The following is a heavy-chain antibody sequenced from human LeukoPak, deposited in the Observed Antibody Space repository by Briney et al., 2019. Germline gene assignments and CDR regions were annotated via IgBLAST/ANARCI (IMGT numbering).Heavy chain of an antibody. CDR1: GGTFSSYA. Sequence: ASVKVSCKASGGTFSSYAISWVRQAPGQGLEWMGGIIPIFGTANYAQKFQGRVTITTDESTSTACMELSSLRSEDTAVYYCARDIRPYYDFWSGLDYWGQGTPVTVSS. V-gene: IGHV1-69*05. J-gene: IGHJ4*02. CDR3: ARDIRPYYDFWSGLDY. CDR2: IIPIFGTA. D-gene: IGHD3-3*01.